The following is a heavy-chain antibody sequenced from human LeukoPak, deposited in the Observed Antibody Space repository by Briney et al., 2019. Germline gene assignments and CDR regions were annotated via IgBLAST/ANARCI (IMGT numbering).Heavy chain of an antibody. D-gene: IGHD3-22*01. V-gene: IGHV3-9*01. J-gene: IGHJ5*02. CDR2: ITWNSDNI. CDR3: ARDLGQYYDTSDNWFDP. Sequence: PGGSLRLSCAASGFTFDDYTMHWVRQAPGKGLEWVSGITWNSDNIEYADSVKGRFTISRDNAKNTLNLQMNSLRAEDTAVYYCARDLGQYYDTSDNWFDPWGQGTLVTVSS. CDR1: GFTFDDYT.